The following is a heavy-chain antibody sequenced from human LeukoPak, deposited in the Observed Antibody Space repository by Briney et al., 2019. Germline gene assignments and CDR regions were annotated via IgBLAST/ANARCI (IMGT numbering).Heavy chain of an antibody. Sequence: AGGSLRLSCAVSGFTVSRNYMSWVRQAPGRGLEWVSIIYSAGDTYYADSVKGRFTISTDNSNNTLYLQMNNLRAEDSAVYFCARERRFGTTWYIWNGGQGTLVAVSS. J-gene: IGHJ4*02. CDR2: IYSAGDT. CDR1: GFTVSRNY. CDR3: ARERRFGTTWYIWN. V-gene: IGHV3-53*01. D-gene: IGHD1-1*01.